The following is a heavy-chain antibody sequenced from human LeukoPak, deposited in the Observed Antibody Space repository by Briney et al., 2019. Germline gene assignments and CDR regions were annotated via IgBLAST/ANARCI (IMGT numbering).Heavy chain of an antibody. CDR2: IYYSGST. J-gene: IGHJ4*02. Sequence: SETLSLTCTVSGGSISSYYWSWIRQPPGKGLEWIGYIYYSGSTSYNPSLKSRVTISVDASKNQFSLKLSSVTAADTAVYYCARGYSGSYGRFDYWGQGTLVTVSS. CDR1: GGSISSYY. V-gene: IGHV4-59*01. D-gene: IGHD1-26*01. CDR3: ARGYSGSYGRFDY.